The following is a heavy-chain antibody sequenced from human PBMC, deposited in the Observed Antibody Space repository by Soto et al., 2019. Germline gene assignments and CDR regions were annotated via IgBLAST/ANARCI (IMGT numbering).Heavy chain of an antibody. V-gene: IGHV3-30*18. CDR2: ISYDGSNK. CDR3: AKDSSGPQNY. J-gene: IGHJ4*02. Sequence: QVQLVESGGGVVQPGRSLRLSCAASGFTFSSYGMHWVRQAPGKGLEWVAVISYDGSNKYYADSAKGRFTISRDNSKNTLYLQMNSLRAEDTAVYYCAKDSSGPQNYWGQGTLVTVSS. CDR1: GFTFSSYG. D-gene: IGHD3-22*01.